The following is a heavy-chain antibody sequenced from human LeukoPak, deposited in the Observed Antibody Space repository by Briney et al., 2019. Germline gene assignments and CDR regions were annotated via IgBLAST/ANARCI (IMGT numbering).Heavy chain of an antibody. CDR1: GAFISGSGYY. Sequence: PSETLSLTCTVSGAFISGSGYYWGWIRQPPGKGLEWIGSIYSSGSTYYNASLQSQVTISIETSKNQISLRLNSVTAADTAMYYCARASQVLSAFYYYYYYMDVWGKGTTVTVSS. D-gene: IGHD2/OR15-2a*01. V-gene: IGHV4-39*02. J-gene: IGHJ6*03. CDR2: IYSSGST. CDR3: ARASQVLSAFYYYYYYMDV.